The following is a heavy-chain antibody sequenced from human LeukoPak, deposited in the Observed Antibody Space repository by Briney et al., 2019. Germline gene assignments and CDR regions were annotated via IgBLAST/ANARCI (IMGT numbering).Heavy chain of an antibody. CDR2: VSYRGDT. Sequence: SETLSLTCAVSGGSISINDYFWACIRQSPGKGLEWIGSVSYRGDTYYNPSLQSRVTISVDTPKNQFSLRLNSVTAADTALYYCARDSLRIQSGTTPWGQGTLVTVSS. D-gene: IGHD1-1*01. J-gene: IGHJ5*02. V-gene: IGHV4-39*07. CDR1: GGSISINDYF. CDR3: ARDSLRIQSGTTP.